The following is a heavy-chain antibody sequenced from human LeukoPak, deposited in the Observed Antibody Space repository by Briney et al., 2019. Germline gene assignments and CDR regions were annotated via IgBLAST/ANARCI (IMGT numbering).Heavy chain of an antibody. D-gene: IGHD2-2*01. CDR2: ISGSGGST. V-gene: IGHV3-23*01. CDR1: GFTVSSNY. CDR3: AKDLPGLSSSTSSDESYYYYYMDV. J-gene: IGHJ6*03. Sequence: GGSRRLSCAASGFTVSSNYMSWVRQAPGKGLEWVSAISGSGGSTYYADSVKGRFTISRDNSKNTLYLQMNSLRAEDTAVYYCAKDLPGLSSSTSSDESYYYYYMDVWGKGTTVTVSS.